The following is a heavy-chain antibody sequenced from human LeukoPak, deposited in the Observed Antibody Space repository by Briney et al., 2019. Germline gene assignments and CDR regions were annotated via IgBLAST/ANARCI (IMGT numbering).Heavy chain of an antibody. D-gene: IGHD1-26*01. CDR3: ARALRIYYYFDY. V-gene: IGHV3-21*04. CDR1: GFTFSSYS. CDR2: ISSSSSYI. Sequence: KSEGSLRLSCAASGFTFSSYSMNWVRQAPGKGLEWVSSISSSSSYIYYADSVKGRFTISRDNAKNSLYLQMNSLRAEDTAVYYCARALRIYYYFDYWGQGTLVTVS. J-gene: IGHJ4*02.